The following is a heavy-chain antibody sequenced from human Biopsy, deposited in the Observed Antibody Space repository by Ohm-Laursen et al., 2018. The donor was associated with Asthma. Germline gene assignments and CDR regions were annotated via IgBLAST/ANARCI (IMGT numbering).Heavy chain of an antibody. CDR3: ARAQDYYDSRGYYRSFDY. D-gene: IGHD3-22*01. J-gene: IGHJ4*02. Sequence: TLSLTCTVSYGSITSGGYYWTWIRQHPGKGLEWIGFIYYSGSTYYNPSLKSRVSISIDTSKNQFSLKLSSVTAADTAAYYCARAQDYYDSRGYYRSFDYWGQGILVTVSS. CDR1: YGSITSGGYY. V-gene: IGHV4-31*02. CDR2: IYYSGST.